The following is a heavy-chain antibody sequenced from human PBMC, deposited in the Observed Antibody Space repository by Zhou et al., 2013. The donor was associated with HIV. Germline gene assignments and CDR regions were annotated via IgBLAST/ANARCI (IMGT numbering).Heavy chain of an antibody. J-gene: IGHJ4*02. CDR3: ARDGGLAAAPTFYFDY. D-gene: IGHD6-25*01. CDR2: IYHSGNT. V-gene: IGHV4-38-2*02. Sequence: VQLQESGPGLAKPSETLSLTCTVSAYSISNGYYWGWIRQSPGRGLEWIATIYHSGNTYYNPSLESRVTISLDTSKNQFSLKVNSITAADTAVYYCARDGGLAAAPTFYFDYWGQGTLVTVSS. CDR1: AYSISNGYY.